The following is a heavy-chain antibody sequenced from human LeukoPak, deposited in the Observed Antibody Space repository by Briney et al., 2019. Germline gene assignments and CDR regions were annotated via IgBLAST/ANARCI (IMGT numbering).Heavy chain of an antibody. V-gene: IGHV4-59*01. J-gene: IGHJ4*02. CDR2: FYYSGST. Sequence: PSETLSLTCTVSGASISSYYWSWIRQPPGKELEWIGYFYYSGSTSYNPSPKSRVTISVDTSKNQFSLNLSSVTAADTAVYYCARVNSGSYYFYFDYWGQGTLVTVSS. D-gene: IGHD1-26*01. CDR3: ARVNSGSYYFYFDY. CDR1: GASISSYY.